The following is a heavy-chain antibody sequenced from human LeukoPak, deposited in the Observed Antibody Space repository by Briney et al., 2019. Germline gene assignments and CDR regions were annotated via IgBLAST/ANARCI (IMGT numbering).Heavy chain of an antibody. CDR3: ARLGAGNSSGSYVFDI. CDR1: GYSFTRYW. V-gene: IGHV5-51*01. J-gene: IGHJ3*02. Sequence: GESLKISCKGSGYSFTRYWIGWVRQMTGKGLEWMGIIYPGDSDTRYSPSFQGQVTISADKSISTAYLQWSSLKGSDTAMYYCARLGAGNSSGSYVFDIWGQGTMVTVSS. CDR2: IYPGDSDT. D-gene: IGHD3-22*01.